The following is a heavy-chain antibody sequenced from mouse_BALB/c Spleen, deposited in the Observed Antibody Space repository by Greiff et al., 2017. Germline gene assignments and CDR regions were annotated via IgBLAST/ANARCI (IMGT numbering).Heavy chain of an antibody. CDR3: ARASYDYEMDY. CDR1: GFTFSSFG. CDR2: ISSGSSTI. Sequence: EVMLVESGGGLVQPGGSRKLSCAASGFTFSSFGMHWVRQAPEKGLEWVAYISSGSSTIYYADTVKGRFTISRDNPKNTLFLQMTSLRSEDTAMYYCARASYDYEMDYWGQGTSVTVSS. J-gene: IGHJ4*01. V-gene: IGHV5-17*02. D-gene: IGHD2-4*01.